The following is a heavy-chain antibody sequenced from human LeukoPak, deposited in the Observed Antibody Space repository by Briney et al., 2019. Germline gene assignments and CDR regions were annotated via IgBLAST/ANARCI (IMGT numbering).Heavy chain of an antibody. V-gene: IGHV4-59*01. CDR3: ARVVVITTTIYYFDY. D-gene: IGHD3-22*01. J-gene: IGHJ4*02. CDR2: IYYSGST. CDR1: GGSISSYY. Sequence: PSETLSLTCTVSGGSISSYYWSWIRQPPGKGLEWIGYIYYSGSTNYNPSLKSRVTISVDTSKNQFSLKLSSVTAADTAVYYCARVVVITTTIYYFDYWGQGTLVTVSS.